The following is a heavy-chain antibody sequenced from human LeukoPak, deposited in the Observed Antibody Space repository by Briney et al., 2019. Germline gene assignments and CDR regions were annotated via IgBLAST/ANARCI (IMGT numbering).Heavy chain of an antibody. CDR3: ASVLLWFGELSHFDY. Sequence: GGSLRLSCAASGFPDSSNYMSWVRQAQGKGLEWVSVIYSGGSTYYADSVKGRFTISRDNSKNTLYLQMSSLRAEDTAVYYCASVLLWFGELSHFDYWGQGTLVTVSS. CDR2: IYSGGST. CDR1: GFPDSSNY. J-gene: IGHJ4*02. D-gene: IGHD3-10*01. V-gene: IGHV3-53*01.